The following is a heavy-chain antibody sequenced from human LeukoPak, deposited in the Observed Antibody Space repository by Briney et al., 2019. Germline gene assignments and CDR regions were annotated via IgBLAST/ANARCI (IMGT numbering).Heavy chain of an antibody. CDR1: GFTFSSYS. CDR3: AKESYGGGPCDY. CDR2: ISSSSSYI. Sequence: GGSLRLSCAASGFTFSSYSMNWVRQAPGKGLEWVSSISSSSSYIYYADSVKGRFTISRDNAKNSLYLQMNSLRAEDTALYYCAKESYGGGPCDYWGQGTLVTVSS. J-gene: IGHJ4*02. V-gene: IGHV3-21*04. D-gene: IGHD4/OR15-4a*01.